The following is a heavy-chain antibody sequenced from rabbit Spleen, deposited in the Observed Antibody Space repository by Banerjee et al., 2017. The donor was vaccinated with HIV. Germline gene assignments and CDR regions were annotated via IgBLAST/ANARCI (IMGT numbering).Heavy chain of an antibody. V-gene: IGHV1S40*01. J-gene: IGHJ6*01. CDR2: IGVGSSGRT. CDR3: ARDAGTSFSTYGMDL. D-gene: IGHD8-1*01. Sequence: QSLEESGGDLVKPGASLTLTCTASGFTLSSYWMCWVRQAPGKGLEWIACIGVGSSGRTWYASWAKGRFTMSRTSSTTVTLQMTSLTAADTATYFCARDAGTSFSTYGMDLWGPGPWSPS. CDR1: GFTLSSYW.